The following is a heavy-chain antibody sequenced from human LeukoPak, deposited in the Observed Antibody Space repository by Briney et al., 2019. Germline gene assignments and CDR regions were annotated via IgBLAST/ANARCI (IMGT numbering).Heavy chain of an antibody. Sequence: GGSLRLSCAASGFTFSSYSMNLVRQAPGQRLEGGSSICTSISYIYYADSLKGRLTIYRDKDKNSLYLQMNSLRAEDTAVYYCAELGITMIGGVWGKGTTVTISS. CDR2: ICTSISYI. D-gene: IGHD3-10*02. V-gene: IGHV3-21*01. CDR1: GFTFSSYS. CDR3: AELGITMIGGV. J-gene: IGHJ6*04.